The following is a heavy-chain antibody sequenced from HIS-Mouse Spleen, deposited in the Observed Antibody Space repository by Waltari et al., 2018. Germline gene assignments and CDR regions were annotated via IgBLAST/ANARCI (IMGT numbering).Heavy chain of an antibody. V-gene: IGHV1-8*01. CDR1: GYTFTSYD. D-gene: IGHD3-10*01. Sequence: QVQLVQSGAEVKKPGAAVKVSCKASGYTFTSYDINWVRQATAVGLWWMGWMNPNSSNTGYAQKFQGRVTMTRTTSISTAYMELSSLRSEDTAVYYCARGDYGSGSYYKTPRGDAFDIWGQGTMVTVSS. CDR2: MNPNSSNT. CDR3: ARGDYGSGSYYKTPRGDAFDI. J-gene: IGHJ3*02.